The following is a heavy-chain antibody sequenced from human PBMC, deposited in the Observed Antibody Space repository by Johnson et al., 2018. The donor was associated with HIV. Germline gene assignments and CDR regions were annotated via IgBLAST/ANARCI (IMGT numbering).Heavy chain of an antibody. CDR3: AKVLDYGNAFDI. J-gene: IGHJ3*02. D-gene: IGHD4-17*01. V-gene: IGHV3-30*02. Sequence: QVKLVESGGGLVQPGGSLRLSCAASGFTFSSYGMHWVRQAPGKGLEWVVFIRYDGSNKYYADSVKGRFTISRDNSKNTLYLQMNSLRAEDTAVYYCAKVLDYGNAFDIWGQGTMVTVSS. CDR1: GFTFSSYG. CDR2: IRYDGSNK.